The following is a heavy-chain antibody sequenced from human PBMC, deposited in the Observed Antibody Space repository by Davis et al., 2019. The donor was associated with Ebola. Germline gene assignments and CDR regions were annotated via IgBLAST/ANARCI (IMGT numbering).Heavy chain of an antibody. Sequence: SVKVSCKASGGTFSSYAISWVRQAPGQGLEWMGGIIPIFGTANYAQKFQGRVTITADKSTSTAYMELSSLRSEDTAVYYCASASPLSGFMYYFDYWGQGTLVTVPS. V-gene: IGHV1-69*06. CDR2: IIPIFGTA. CDR3: ASASPLSGFMYYFDY. D-gene: IGHD2/OR15-2a*01. J-gene: IGHJ4*02. CDR1: GGTFSSYA.